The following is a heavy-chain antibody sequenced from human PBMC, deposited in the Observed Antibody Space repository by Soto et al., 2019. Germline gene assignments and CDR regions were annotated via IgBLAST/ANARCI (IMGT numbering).Heavy chain of an antibody. D-gene: IGHD3-3*01. CDR3: AKDFVPPNYDFWSGYYGSYGMDV. Sequence: GGSLRLSSAAYGFTFSSYAMSWVRQAPGKGLEWVSAISGSGGSTYYADSVKGRFTISRDNSKNTLYLQMSSLRAEDTAVYYCAKDFVPPNYDFWSGYYGSYGMDVWGQGTTVTVSS. J-gene: IGHJ6*02. CDR2: ISGSGGST. CDR1: GFTFSSYA. V-gene: IGHV3-23*01.